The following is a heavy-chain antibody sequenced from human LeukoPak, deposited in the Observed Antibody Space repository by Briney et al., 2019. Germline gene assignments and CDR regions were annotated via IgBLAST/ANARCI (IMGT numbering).Heavy chain of an antibody. V-gene: IGHV3-48*04. D-gene: IGHD2-15*01. CDR1: GFTFNSCA. CDR2: ISSSGSTI. CDR3: ARFATGVDY. J-gene: IGHJ4*02. Sequence: GGSLRLSCAASGFTFNSCAMNWVRQAPGKGLEWVSYISSSGSTIQYADSVKGRFTISRDTAKNSLYLQMNSLRAEDTAIYYCARFATGVDYWGQGTLVTVSS.